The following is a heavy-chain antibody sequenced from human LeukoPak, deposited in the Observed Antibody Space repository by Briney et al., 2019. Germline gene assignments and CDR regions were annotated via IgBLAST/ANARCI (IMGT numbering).Heavy chain of an antibody. J-gene: IGHJ4*02. CDR1: GFTFSNAW. V-gene: IGHV3-15*01. D-gene: IGHD3-22*01. CDR2: IKRKTDGGTT. Sequence: GGSLRLSCAASGFTFSNAWMSWVRQAPGKGLEWVGRIKRKTDGGTTAYAEPVKGRLTISRDDSKNTLYLQMNRLKTEDTAVYYCTTGPYYYDSSEPFDYWGQGTLVTVSS. CDR3: TTGPYYYDSSEPFDY.